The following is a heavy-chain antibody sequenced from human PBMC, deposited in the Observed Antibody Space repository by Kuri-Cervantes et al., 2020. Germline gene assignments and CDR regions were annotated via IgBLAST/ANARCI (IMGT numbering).Heavy chain of an antibody. V-gene: IGHV1-2*02. J-gene: IGHJ4*02. CDR2: INPNSGGT. Sequence: ASVKVSCKASGYTFTGYYMYWVRQAPGQGLEWMGWINPNSGGTNYAQKFQGRVTMTRDTSISTAYMELSRLRSDDTAVYYCARLQLPVLAVDYWGQGTLVTVSS. D-gene: IGHD6-6*01. CDR1: GYTFTGYY. CDR3: ARLQLPVLAVDY.